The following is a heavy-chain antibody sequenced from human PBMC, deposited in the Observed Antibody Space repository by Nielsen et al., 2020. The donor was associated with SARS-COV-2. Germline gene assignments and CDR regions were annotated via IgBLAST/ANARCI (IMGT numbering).Heavy chain of an antibody. CDR1: GFTFRTYT. Sequence: GESLKISCAASGFTFRTYTMTWVRQAPGKGLEWVSTISGAGDSTYYADSVRGRFTVSRDNAENSLYLQMNSLRDEDTAVYYCARDQDGGAATSNWYFDLWGRGTLVIVSS. V-gene: IGHV3-21*06. CDR3: ARDQDGGAATSNWYFDL. J-gene: IGHJ2*01. D-gene: IGHD6-25*01. CDR2: ISGAGDST.